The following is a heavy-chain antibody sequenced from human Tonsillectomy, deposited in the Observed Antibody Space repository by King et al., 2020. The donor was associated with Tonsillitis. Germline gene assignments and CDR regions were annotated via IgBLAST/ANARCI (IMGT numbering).Heavy chain of an antibody. CDR1: GGSISSSNW. CDR3: ARIGGETYYDFWSGRYGMDV. J-gene: IGHJ6*02. D-gene: IGHD3-3*01. Sequence: VQLQESGPGLVKPSGTLSLTCAVSGGSISSSNWWSWVRQPPGKGLEWIGEIYDSGSTNYNPSLKSRVTISVDKSKNQLSLKLTSVTAADTAVYYCARIGGETYYDFWSGRYGMDVWGQGTTVTVSS. V-gene: IGHV4-4*02. CDR2: IYDSGST.